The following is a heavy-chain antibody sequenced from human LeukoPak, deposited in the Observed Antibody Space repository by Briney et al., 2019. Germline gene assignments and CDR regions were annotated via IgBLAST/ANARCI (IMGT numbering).Heavy chain of an antibody. CDR2: IYHSGST. V-gene: IGHV4-38-2*02. J-gene: IGHJ4*02. CDR3: ARDSSGSKALDY. Sequence: SETLSLTCTVSGYSISSGYYWGWIRQPPGKGLEWIGSIYHSGSTYYNPSLKSRVTISVDTSKSQFSLKLSSVTAADTAVYYCARDSSGSKALDYWGQGTLVTVSS. CDR1: GYSISSGYY. D-gene: IGHD3-22*01.